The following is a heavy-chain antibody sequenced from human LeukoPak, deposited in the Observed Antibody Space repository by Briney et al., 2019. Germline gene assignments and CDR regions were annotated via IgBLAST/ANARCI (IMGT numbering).Heavy chain of an antibody. CDR3: ARLAGVTHFDY. CDR1: GGSISSYY. D-gene: IGHD3-10*01. J-gene: IGHJ4*02. CDR2: IYYSGST. V-gene: IGHV4-59*04. Sequence: SETLSLTCTVSGGSISSYYWNWIRQRPGKGLEWIGCIYYSGSTFYNPSLKSRVTISVDTSKNQFSLKLSSVTAADTAVYYCARLAGVTHFDYWGQGTLVTVSS.